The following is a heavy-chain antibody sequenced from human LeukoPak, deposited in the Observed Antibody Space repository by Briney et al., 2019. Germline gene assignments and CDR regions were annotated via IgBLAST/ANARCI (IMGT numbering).Heavy chain of an antibody. CDR2: INPNSGGT. J-gene: IGHJ4*02. CDR3: ARASITIFGVTFDY. CDR1: GYTFTGYY. D-gene: IGHD3-3*01. V-gene: IGHV1-2*02. Sequence: ASVKVSCKASGYTFTGYYMHWVRQAPGQVLEWMGWINPNSGGTNYAQKFQGRVTMTRDTSISTAYMELSRLRSDDTAVYYCARASITIFGVTFDYWGQGTLVTVSS.